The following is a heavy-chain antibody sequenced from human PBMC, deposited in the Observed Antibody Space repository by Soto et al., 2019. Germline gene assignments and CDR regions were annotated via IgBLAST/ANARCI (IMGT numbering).Heavy chain of an antibody. V-gene: IGHV3-30*18. CDR1: GFTFSTYG. CDR2: ISYDGSNK. D-gene: IGHD2-2*01. Sequence: GGSLRLSCAASGFTFSTYGMHWARQAPGKGLEWGAVISYDGSNKYYPDSVKGRFTISRDNSKTTLYLQMNSLRADYTAVYFCAKDTCTTSCPSYYHHYGMDVSGQGTTVTASS. J-gene: IGHJ6*02. CDR3: AKDTCTTSCPSYYHHYGMDV.